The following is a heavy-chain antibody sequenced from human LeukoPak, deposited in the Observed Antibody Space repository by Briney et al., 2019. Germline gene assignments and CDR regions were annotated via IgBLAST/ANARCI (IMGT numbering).Heavy chain of an antibody. D-gene: IGHD6-6*01. Sequence: VRQAPGKGLEWVAVISYDGSNKYYADSVKGRFTISRDNSKSTLYLQMNSLRAEDTAVYYCARDGQLYNQEPYYFDYWGQGTLVTVSS. J-gene: IGHJ4*02. CDR2: ISYDGSNK. V-gene: IGHV3-30-3*01. CDR3: ARDGQLYNQEPYYFDY.